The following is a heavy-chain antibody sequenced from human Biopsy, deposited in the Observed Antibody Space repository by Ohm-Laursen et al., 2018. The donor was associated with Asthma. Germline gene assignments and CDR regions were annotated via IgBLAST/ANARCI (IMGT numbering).Heavy chain of an antibody. V-gene: IGHV3-33*07. CDR3: ASESYLRGFGHTLDL. J-gene: IGHJ5*02. Sequence: SLRLSCAASGFAVSRDYMFWVRQAPGKGLEWVAFILSDGGEPSYADSVKGRFSISRDNSKSTVYLQMNSLRAGDTAVYYCASESYLRGFGHTLDLWGQGTQVTFS. CDR1: GFAVSRDY. D-gene: IGHD5-12*01. CDR2: ILSDGGEP.